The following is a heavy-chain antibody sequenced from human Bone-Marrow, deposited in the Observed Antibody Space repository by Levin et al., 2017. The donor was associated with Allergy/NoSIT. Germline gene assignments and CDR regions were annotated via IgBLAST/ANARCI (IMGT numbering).Heavy chain of an antibody. CDR1: GFTFSSYG. J-gene: IGHJ4*02. CDR3: ARDYSSSSRGRYFDY. Sequence: PGGSLRLSCAASGFTFSSYGMHWVRQAPGKGLEWVAVIWYDGSNKYYADSVKGRFTISRDNSKNTLYLQMNSLRAEDTAVYYCARDYSSSSRGRYFDYWGQGTLVTVSS. D-gene: IGHD6-6*01. V-gene: IGHV3-33*01. CDR2: IWYDGSNK.